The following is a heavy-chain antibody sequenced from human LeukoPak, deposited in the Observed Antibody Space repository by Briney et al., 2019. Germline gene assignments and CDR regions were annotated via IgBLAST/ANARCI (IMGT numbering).Heavy chain of an antibody. CDR2: IIPILGIA. CDR3: ASGYYDFWSGYGLGA. Sequence: GASVKVSCKASGGTFSSYTISWVRQAPGQGLEWMGRIIPILGIANYAQKFQGRVTITADKSTSTAYMELSSLRSEDTAVYYCASGYYDFWSGYGLGAWGQGTPVTVSS. D-gene: IGHD3-3*01. J-gene: IGHJ5*02. CDR1: GGTFSSYT. V-gene: IGHV1-69*02.